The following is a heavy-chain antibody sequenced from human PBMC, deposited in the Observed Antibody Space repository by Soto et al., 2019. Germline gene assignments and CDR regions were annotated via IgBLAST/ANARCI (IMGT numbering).Heavy chain of an antibody. CDR2: ITHSGST. CDR3: ARAVEGFDY. Sequence: QVQLQQWGAGLSKPSETLSLTCTVYGGSFSDYYWSWIRQPPGKGLQWIGEITHSGSTNYNPSLKSRVTMSVDTSKNQFSLKVNSVTAADTAVYYCARAVEGFDYWGQGTLVTVSS. J-gene: IGHJ4*02. CDR1: GGSFSDYY. V-gene: IGHV4-34*01.